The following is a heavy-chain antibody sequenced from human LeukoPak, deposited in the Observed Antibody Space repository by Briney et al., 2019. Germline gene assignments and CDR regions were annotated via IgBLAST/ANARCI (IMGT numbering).Heavy chain of an antibody. D-gene: IGHD3-10*01. CDR1: GDSISSGGYS. Sequence: PSQTLSLTCAVSGDSISSGGYSWSWIRQPPGKGLEWIGYIYHSGSTYYNPSLKSRVTISVDRSKNQFSLKLSSVTAADTAVYYCARALVRGAPRVWFDPWGQGTLVTVSS. CDR2: IYHSGST. J-gene: IGHJ5*02. CDR3: ARALVRGAPRVWFDP. V-gene: IGHV4-30-2*01.